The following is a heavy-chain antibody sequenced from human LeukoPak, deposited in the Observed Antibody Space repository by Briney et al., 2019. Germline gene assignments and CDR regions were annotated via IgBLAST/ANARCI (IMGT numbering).Heavy chain of an antibody. CDR3: ARGGERTSGSLDY. D-gene: IGHD1-26*01. CDR2: INPNSGGT. J-gene: IGHJ4*02. V-gene: IGHV1-2*02. CDR1: GYTFTGYY. Sequence: ASVKVSCKASGYTFTGYYMHWVRQAPGQGLEWVGWINPNSGGTNYAQKFQGRVAMTRDTSISTAYMELSRLRSDDTAVYYCARGGERTSGSLDYWGQGTLVTVSS.